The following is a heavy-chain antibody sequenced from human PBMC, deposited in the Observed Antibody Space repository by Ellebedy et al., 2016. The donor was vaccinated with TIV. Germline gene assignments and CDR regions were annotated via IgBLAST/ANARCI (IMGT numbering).Heavy chain of an antibody. CDR1: GGSISSYY. J-gene: IGHJ6*02. D-gene: IGHD3-3*01. V-gene: IGHV4-59*08. Sequence: MPSETLSLTCTVSGGSISSYYWSWIRQPPGKGLEWIGYIYYSGSTNYNPSLKSRVTISVDTSKNQFSLKLSSVTAADTAVYYCARSPGDFWSGIRVYYYYGMDVWGQGTTVTVSS. CDR3: ARSPGDFWSGIRVYYYYGMDV. CDR2: IYYSGST.